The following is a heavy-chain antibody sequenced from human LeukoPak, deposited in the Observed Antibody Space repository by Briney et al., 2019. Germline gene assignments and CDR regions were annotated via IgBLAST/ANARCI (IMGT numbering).Heavy chain of an antibody. D-gene: IGHD6-19*01. CDR3: ARDSSGWQRRAFDI. J-gene: IGHJ3*02. CDR2: INHSGST. V-gene: IGHV4-34*01. CDR1: GVSFSGYY. Sequence: KPSETLSLTCAVYGVSFSGYYWSWIRQPPGKGLEWLGEINHSGSTNYNPSLKSRVTISVDTSKNQFSLKLSSVPAADTAVYYCARDSSGWQRRAFDIWGQGTMVTVSS.